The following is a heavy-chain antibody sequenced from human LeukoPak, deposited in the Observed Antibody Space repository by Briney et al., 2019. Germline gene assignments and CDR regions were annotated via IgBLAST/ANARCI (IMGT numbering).Heavy chain of an antibody. CDR3: ARWGGVVVPAANYYYGMDV. J-gene: IGHJ6*02. Sequence: ASVKVSCKASGYTFISYDINWVRQATGQGLEWMGWMNPNSGNTGYAQKFQGRVTMTRNTSISTAYMELSSLRSEDTAVYYCARWGGVVVPAANYYYGMDVWGQGTTVTVSS. CDR2: MNPNSGNT. D-gene: IGHD2-2*01. CDR1: GYTFISYD. V-gene: IGHV1-8*01.